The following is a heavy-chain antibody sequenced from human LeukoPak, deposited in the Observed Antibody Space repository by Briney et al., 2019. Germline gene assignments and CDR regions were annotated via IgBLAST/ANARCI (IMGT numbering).Heavy chain of an antibody. CDR1: GDSISTYY. V-gene: IGHV4-59*01. D-gene: IGHD4-17*01. CDR3: ARYRTDYGDYFRDAFDI. J-gene: IGHJ3*02. CDR2: IYYSGST. Sequence: PSETLSLTCTVSGDSISTYYWSWIRQPAGKGLEWIGYIYYSGSTNYNPSLKSRVTISVDTSKNQFSLKLSSVTAADTAVYYCARYRTDYGDYFRDAFDIWGQGTMVTVSS.